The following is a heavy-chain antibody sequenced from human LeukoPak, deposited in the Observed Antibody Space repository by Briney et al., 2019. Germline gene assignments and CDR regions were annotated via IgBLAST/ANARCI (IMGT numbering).Heavy chain of an antibody. CDR3: ARGRYCSADICSGGDAFDI. CDR2: IYYSGST. V-gene: IGHV4-59*01. CDR1: GGSISSYY. J-gene: IGHJ3*02. Sequence: SETLSLTCTVSGGSISSYYWSWIQQPPGKGLEWIGYIYYSGSTNYNPSLKSRVTISVDTSKNQFSLKLSSVTAADTAVYYCARGRYCSADICSGGDAFDIWGQGTMVSVSS. D-gene: IGHD2-15*01.